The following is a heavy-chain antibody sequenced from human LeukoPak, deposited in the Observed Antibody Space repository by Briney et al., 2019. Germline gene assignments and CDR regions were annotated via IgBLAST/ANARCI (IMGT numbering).Heavy chain of an antibody. CDR2: ISAYNGNT. Sequence: ASVKVSCKASGYTFTSYGISWVRQAPGQGLEWMGWISAYNGNTNYAQKLQGRVTMTTDTSTSTAYMELRSLGSDDTAVYYCARYGYSGYDWSKGYYYYMDVWGKGTTVTVSS. J-gene: IGHJ6*03. V-gene: IGHV1-18*01. D-gene: IGHD5-12*01. CDR1: GYTFTSYG. CDR3: ARYGYSGYDWSKGYYYYMDV.